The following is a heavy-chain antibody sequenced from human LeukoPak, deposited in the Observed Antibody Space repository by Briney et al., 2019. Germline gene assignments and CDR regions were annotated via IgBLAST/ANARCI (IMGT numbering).Heavy chain of an antibody. CDR3: ARGVLRHCSSTSCQEPYYYMDV. CDR2: ISAYNGNT. V-gene: IGHV1-18*01. CDR1: GYTFTSYG. D-gene: IGHD2-2*01. J-gene: IGHJ6*03. Sequence: ASVKVSCKASGYTFTSYGINWVRQAPGQGLEWMGWISAYNGNTNYAQKFQGRVTITADESTSTAYMELSSLRSEDTAVYYCARGVLRHCSSTSCQEPYYYMDVWGKGTTVTVSS.